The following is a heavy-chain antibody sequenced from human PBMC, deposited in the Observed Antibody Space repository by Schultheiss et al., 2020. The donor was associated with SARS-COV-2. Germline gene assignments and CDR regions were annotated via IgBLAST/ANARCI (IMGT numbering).Heavy chain of an antibody. CDR2: ISYDGSNK. Sequence: GGSLRLSCAASGFTFSSYAMHWVRQAPGKGLEWVAVISYDGSNKYYADSVKGRFTISRDNSKNTLYLQMNSLRAEDTAVYYCARQAVLLWFGELLSPNWFDPWGQGTLVTVSS. D-gene: IGHD3-10*01. V-gene: IGHV3-30-3*01. J-gene: IGHJ5*02. CDR3: ARQAVLLWFGELLSPNWFDP. CDR1: GFTFSSYA.